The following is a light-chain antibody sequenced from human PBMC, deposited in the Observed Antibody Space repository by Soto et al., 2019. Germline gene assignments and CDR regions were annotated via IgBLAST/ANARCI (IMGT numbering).Light chain of an antibody. J-gene: IGKJ2*01. CDR2: WAS. Sequence: DIVMTQSPDSLPVSLGERATINCKSSQNILYSPNNKNYLAWYQQKPGQPPKLLTYWASTRQSGVPDRFSGSGSETDFTLTISSVQSEDVAVYYCLQYYNSYTFGQGTKLEI. CDR1: QNILYSPNNKNY. V-gene: IGKV4-1*01. CDR3: LQYYNSYT.